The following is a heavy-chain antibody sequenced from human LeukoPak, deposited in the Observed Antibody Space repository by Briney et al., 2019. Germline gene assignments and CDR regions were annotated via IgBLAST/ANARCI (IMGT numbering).Heavy chain of an antibody. Sequence: PSGTLSLTCTVSGGSISSSSYYWGWIRQPPGKGLEWIGSIYYSGSTYYNPSLKSRVTISVDTSKSQFSLKLSSVTAADTAVYYCATSYGSGSYYNILPDYWGQGTLVTVSS. D-gene: IGHD3-10*01. CDR2: IYYSGST. CDR1: GGSISSSSYY. J-gene: IGHJ4*02. V-gene: IGHV4-39*01. CDR3: ATSYGSGSYYNILPDY.